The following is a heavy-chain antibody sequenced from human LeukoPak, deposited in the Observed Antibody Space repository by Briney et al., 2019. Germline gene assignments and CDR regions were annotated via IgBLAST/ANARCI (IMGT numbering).Heavy chain of an antibody. D-gene: IGHD3-22*01. V-gene: IGHV3-23*01. CDR2: ISGSGVGT. Sequence: GGSLRLSCAASGFTFSSYAMSWVRQAPGKGLQWVSAISGSGVGTYYADSVKGRFTISRDNSKNTVYLQMNSLRAEDTAVYYCAKVLFDRSDSQPFDYWGQGTLVTVSS. J-gene: IGHJ4*02. CDR3: AKVLFDRSDSQPFDY. CDR1: GFTFSSYA.